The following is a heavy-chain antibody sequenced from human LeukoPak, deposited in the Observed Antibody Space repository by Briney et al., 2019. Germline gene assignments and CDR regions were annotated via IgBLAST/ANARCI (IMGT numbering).Heavy chain of an antibody. J-gene: IGHJ4*02. V-gene: IGHV3-7*03. Sequence: GGSLSISCVTSGFPLSTYWMMWVRQAPGKGLEWVANMNQDGSEKHYGDSVKGRFTISRDNAKNSLYLQMNSLRVEDTAVYYCARRGTTLDYWGQGTLVTVSS. D-gene: IGHD1-14*01. CDR3: ARRGTTLDY. CDR2: MNQDGSEK. CDR1: GFPLSTYW.